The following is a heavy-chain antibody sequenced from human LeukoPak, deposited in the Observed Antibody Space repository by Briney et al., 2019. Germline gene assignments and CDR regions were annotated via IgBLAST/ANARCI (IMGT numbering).Heavy chain of an antibody. CDR2: IIPIFGTA. Sequence: SVKVSCKASGGTFSSYAISWVRQAPGQGLEWMGGIIPIFGTANYAQNLQGRVTMTTDTSTSTAYMELRSLRSDDTAVYYCARDTYCSGGTCQSDYFDYWGQGTLVTVSS. CDR1: GGTFSSYA. CDR3: ARDTYCSGGTCQSDYFDY. D-gene: IGHD2-15*01. V-gene: IGHV1-69*05. J-gene: IGHJ4*02.